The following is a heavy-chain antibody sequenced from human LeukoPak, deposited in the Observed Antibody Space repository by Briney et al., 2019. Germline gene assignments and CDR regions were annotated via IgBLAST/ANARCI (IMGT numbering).Heavy chain of an antibody. CDR2: ISPSGDST. Sequence: PGGSVRLSCAASGVTFSSHSMSWVRQAPGEGLEWVSAISPSGDSTTYRDSVKGQFTISRDNSKNRLYLQMNTLTVEDTAIYYCARRLLTGGLTDFFEYWGQGPLVPVSS. CDR3: ARRLLTGGLTDFFEY. J-gene: IGHJ4*02. CDR1: GVTFSSHS. V-gene: IGHV3-23*01. D-gene: IGHD3-9*01.